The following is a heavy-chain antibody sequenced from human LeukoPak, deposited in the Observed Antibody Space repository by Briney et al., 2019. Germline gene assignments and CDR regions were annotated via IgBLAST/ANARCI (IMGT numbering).Heavy chain of an antibody. CDR2: IDPSDSYT. J-gene: IGHJ4*02. D-gene: IGHD5-12*01. CDR1: GYLFTSYW. Sequence: GESLKISCKGPGYLFTSYWINWVRQPPGKGLEWMVRIDPSDSYTKYSPSFQVHVNISADKSNSTAYLQWSSLKASDTAMYCCARRLYSGDEAYDYWGQGTLVTVSS. V-gene: IGHV5-10-1*01. CDR3: ARRLYSGDEAYDY.